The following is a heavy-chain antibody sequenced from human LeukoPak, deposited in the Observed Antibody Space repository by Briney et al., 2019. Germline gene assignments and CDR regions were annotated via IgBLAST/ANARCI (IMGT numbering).Heavy chain of an antibody. D-gene: IGHD6-19*01. Sequence: GGSLRLSCAASGFTFSNYWMSWVRQAPGKGLEWVANIKQDGSENFYVDSVKGQFTISRDNAKKSLYLQMNSLRVEDTAVYYCARVQGSSGPGIFEYWGQGTLVTVSS. CDR2: IKQDGSEN. CDR1: GFTFSNYW. V-gene: IGHV3-7*01. J-gene: IGHJ4*02. CDR3: ARVQGSSGPGIFEY.